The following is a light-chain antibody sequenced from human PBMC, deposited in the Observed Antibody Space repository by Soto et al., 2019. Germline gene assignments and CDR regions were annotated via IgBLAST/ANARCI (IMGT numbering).Light chain of an antibody. Sequence: DIQMTQSPSSVSASVGDRVTITCRASQDISNKLAWYQRRPGKAPNLLIYAASSLQSGVPSRFSGSGSGTDFTLTISSLQPEDFATYYCLQANSFPITFGGGTKVDIK. V-gene: IGKV1D-12*01. CDR1: QDISNK. J-gene: IGKJ4*01. CDR3: LQANSFPIT. CDR2: AAS.